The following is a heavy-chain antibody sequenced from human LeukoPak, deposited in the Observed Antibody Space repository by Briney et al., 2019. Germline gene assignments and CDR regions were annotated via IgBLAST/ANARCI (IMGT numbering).Heavy chain of an antibody. J-gene: IGHJ5*02. CDR3: ARGGFCTGTSCYLAWFDP. CDR2: IYPDDSDT. CDR1: GYRFTNYW. D-gene: IGHD2-2*01. Sequence: GESLKISCKGSGYRFTNYWIGWMRQMPGKGLELMGIIYPDDSDTRYSPSLQGQVTISADKSISTAYLRWSSLKASDTAIYYCARGGFCTGTSCYLAWFDPWGQGTLVTVSS. V-gene: IGHV5-51*01.